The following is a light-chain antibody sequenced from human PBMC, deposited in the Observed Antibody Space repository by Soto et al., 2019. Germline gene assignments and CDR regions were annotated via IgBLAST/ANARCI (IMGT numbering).Light chain of an antibody. V-gene: IGKV3-20*01. CDR2: GAS. Sequence: EIVLTQSPGTLSLSPGERATLSCRASQSVRGNYLAWYQQKPGQAPRLLISGASSRASGIPDRFSGSGSGTDFTLTISRLEHEDFAVYYCQQYGFSLRTFGQVSKVEI. CDR1: QSVRGNY. CDR3: QQYGFSLRT. J-gene: IGKJ1*01.